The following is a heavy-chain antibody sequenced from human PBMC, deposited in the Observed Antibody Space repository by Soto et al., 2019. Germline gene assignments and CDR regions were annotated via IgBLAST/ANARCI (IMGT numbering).Heavy chain of an antibody. V-gene: IGHV3-23*01. CDR2: ISGSGGST. Sequence: GGSLRLSCAASGFTFSSYAMNWVRQAPGKGPEWVSGISGSGGSTYYADSVKGRFTVSRDNSKNTLYLQMNSLRAEDTAVYYCAKDATSRGWFDPRGQGTLVTVSS. CDR3: AKDATSRGWFDP. J-gene: IGHJ5*02. CDR1: GFTFSSYA.